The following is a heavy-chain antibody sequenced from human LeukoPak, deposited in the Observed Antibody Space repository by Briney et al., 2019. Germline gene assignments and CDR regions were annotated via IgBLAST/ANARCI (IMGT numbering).Heavy chain of an antibody. D-gene: IGHD5-18*01. J-gene: IGHJ4*02. CDR2: ISGDGTTT. CDR3: ARALTGYSYGYSY. CDR1: RFTFSSYW. Sequence: PGRSLRLSCAASRFTFSSYWMHWVRQAPGKGLVWVSRISGDGTTTYYADSVRGRFTISRDNAKNTLYLQMNSLRAEDTAVYYCARALTGYSYGYSYWGQGTLVTVSS. V-gene: IGHV3-74*01.